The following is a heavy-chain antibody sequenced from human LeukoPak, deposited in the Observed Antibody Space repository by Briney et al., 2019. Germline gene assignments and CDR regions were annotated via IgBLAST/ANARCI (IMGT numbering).Heavy chain of an antibody. V-gene: IGHV3-7*01. CDR3: ATDLGSSRPNF. CDR1: GFIFSTYW. Sequence: RGSLRLSCAASGFIFSTYWMSWVRQAPGKGLEWVDNIKQDGSEKYYVDSAKGRFTISRDNAKNSLYLQMNSLTAEDTAVYYCATDLGSSRPNFWGQGILVTVSS. CDR2: IKQDGSEK. D-gene: IGHD6-13*01. J-gene: IGHJ4*02.